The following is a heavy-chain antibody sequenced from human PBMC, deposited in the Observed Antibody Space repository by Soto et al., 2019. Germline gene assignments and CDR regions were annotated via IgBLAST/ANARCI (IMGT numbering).Heavy chain of an antibody. CDR1: GGSISSYY. Sequence: QVQLQESGPGLVKPSETLSLTCTVSGGSISSYYWSWIRQPPGKGLEWIGYIYYSGSTNYNPSLKSRVTILVDTSKNQFSLKLCSVNAAVTAVNYCATSIMITFGGVIVPSWFDPWGQGTLVTVSS. CDR3: ATSIMITFGGVIVPSWFDP. D-gene: IGHD3-16*02. J-gene: IGHJ5*02. CDR2: IYYSGST. V-gene: IGHV4-59*08.